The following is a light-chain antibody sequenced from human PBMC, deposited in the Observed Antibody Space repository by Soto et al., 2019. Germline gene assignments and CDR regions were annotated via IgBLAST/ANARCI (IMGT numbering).Light chain of an antibody. CDR3: QQYGSSLWT. J-gene: IGKJ1*01. CDR2: GAS. CDR1: QSVSSSY. Sequence: EIVLTPSPGTLSLSQGERTTLSCRASQSVSSSYLAWYQQKPGQAPRLLIYGASSRATGIPDRFSGSGSGTDFTLTISRLEPEDFAVYYCQQYGSSLWTFGQGTKV. V-gene: IGKV3-20*01.